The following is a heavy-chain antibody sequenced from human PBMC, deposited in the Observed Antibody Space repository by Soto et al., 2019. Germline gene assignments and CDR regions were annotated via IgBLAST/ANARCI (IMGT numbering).Heavy chain of an antibody. D-gene: IGHD3-10*01. CDR3: ARPPRGEP. Sequence: QLQLQESGPGLVKPSETLSLTXTXXXXXXXXXXXXWGWIRQPPGKGLEWIGSIYYSGSTYYNPSXXXXXXXXXXXXXXXXXLXLNSVTAADTAVYYCARPPRGEPWGQGTLVTVSS. CDR1: XXXXXXXXXX. CDR2: IYYSGST. V-gene: IGHV4-39*01. J-gene: IGHJ4*02.